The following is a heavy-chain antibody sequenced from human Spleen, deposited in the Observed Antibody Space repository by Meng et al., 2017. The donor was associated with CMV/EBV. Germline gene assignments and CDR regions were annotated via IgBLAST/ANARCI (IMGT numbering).Heavy chain of an antibody. Sequence: GESLKISCAASGFTLSSYSVNWVRQAPGRGLEWISYISSTGKTIDYADSVKGRFTVSRDNAKNSLYLQMNSLRAEDTAVYYCARELEYYYGMDVWGQGTTVTVSS. J-gene: IGHJ6*02. CDR3: ARELEYYYGMDV. D-gene: IGHD1-1*01. CDR1: GFTLSSYS. V-gene: IGHV3-48*04. CDR2: ISSTGKTI.